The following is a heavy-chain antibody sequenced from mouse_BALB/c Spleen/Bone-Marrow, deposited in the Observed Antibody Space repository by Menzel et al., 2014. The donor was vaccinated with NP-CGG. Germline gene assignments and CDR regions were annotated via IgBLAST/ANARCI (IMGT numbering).Heavy chain of an antibody. J-gene: IGHJ2*01. CDR3: ARYRLGTYFDY. D-gene: IGHD1-2*01. CDR2: IDPANGNT. CDR1: GFNIKDTY. V-gene: IGHV14-3*02. Sequence: VQLQQSGAELVKPGASVKLSCTASGFNIKDTYMHWVKQMAEQGLEWIGRIDPANGNTKYDPKFQGKATITADTSSNTAYLQLSSLTSEDAAVYYCARYRLGTYFDYWGQGTTLTVSS.